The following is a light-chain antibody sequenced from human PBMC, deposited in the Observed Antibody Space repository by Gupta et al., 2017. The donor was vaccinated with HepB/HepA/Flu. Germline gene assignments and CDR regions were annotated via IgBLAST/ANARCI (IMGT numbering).Light chain of an antibody. V-gene: IGKV4-1*01. Sequence: DIVMPQSPDSLSVSLGEGATINCRSLQNLLYTSNHHNYHAWDQQKPGQPPKLLIYGATTRQAGVPDRFSGSGSGTDFSLTIGSLQAADAAVYYCQQDGNTPYTFGQGTKLEI. CDR2: GAT. CDR3: QQDGNTPYT. CDR1: QNLLYTSNHHNY. J-gene: IGKJ2*01.